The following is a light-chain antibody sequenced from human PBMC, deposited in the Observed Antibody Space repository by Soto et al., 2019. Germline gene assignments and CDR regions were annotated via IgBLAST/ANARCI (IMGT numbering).Light chain of an antibody. CDR3: QALGV. Sequence: SYELTQPPSVSVSPGQTASITCSGDKLGDKYACWYQQKPGQSPVLVIYQDSKRPSGIPERFSGSNSGNTATLTISGTQAMDEADYYCQALGVFGTGTKLTVL. CDR2: QDS. J-gene: IGLJ1*01. CDR1: KLGDKY. V-gene: IGLV3-1*01.